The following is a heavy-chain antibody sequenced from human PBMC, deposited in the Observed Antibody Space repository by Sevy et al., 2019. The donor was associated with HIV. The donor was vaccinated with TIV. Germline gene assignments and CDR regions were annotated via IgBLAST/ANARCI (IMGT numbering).Heavy chain of an antibody. CDR2: ISSSSSYI. Sequence: GGSLRLSCAASGFTFSSYSMNWVRQSPGKGLQWVSSISSSSSYIYYADSVKGRFTISRDNAKNSLYLQMNSLRAEDTAVYYCARPSHERGDDYWGQGTLVTVSS. V-gene: IGHV3-21*01. J-gene: IGHJ4*02. CDR1: GFTFSSYS. D-gene: IGHD3-16*01. CDR3: ARPSHERGDDY.